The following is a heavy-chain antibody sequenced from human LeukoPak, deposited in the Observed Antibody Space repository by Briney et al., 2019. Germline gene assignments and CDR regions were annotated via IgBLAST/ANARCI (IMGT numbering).Heavy chain of an antibody. J-gene: IGHJ4*02. CDR2: IKEDGSEK. Sequence: GGSLRLSCAASGFTFSDYYMSWVRQAPGKGLEWVANIKEDGSEKYYVDSVKGRFAISRDNAKNSLYLQMNSLRAEDTAVYYCADGEGRPLNYWGRGILVTVSS. D-gene: IGHD3-3*01. CDR1: GFTFSDYY. V-gene: IGHV3-7*01. CDR3: ADGEGRPLNY.